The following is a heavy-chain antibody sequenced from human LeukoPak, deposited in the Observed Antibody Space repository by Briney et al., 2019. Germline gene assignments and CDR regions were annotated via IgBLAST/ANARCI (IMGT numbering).Heavy chain of an antibody. CDR3: AGSIAVAGTLDAFDI. Sequence: PSETLSLTCTVCGGSISSYYWSWIRQPPWKGLEWIGYIYYSGSTNYNPSLKSRVHISVDTSKNPFSLKLSSVIAGEKAVYYCAGSIAVAGTLDAFDIWGQGTMVTVSS. CDR2: IYYSGST. J-gene: IGHJ3*02. V-gene: IGHV4-59*01. D-gene: IGHD6-19*01. CDR1: GGSISSYY.